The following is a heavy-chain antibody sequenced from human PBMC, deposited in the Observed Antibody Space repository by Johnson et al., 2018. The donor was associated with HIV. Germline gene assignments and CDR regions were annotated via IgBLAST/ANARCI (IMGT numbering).Heavy chain of an antibody. CDR1: KFTFNNYA. V-gene: IGHV3-30*14. D-gene: IGHD4-17*01. CDR3: ARTDYGDYNDAFDI. CDR2: ISSDGSNK. J-gene: IGHJ3*02. Sequence: QVQLVESGGGVVQPGRSLRLSCAASKFTFNNYAIHWVRQAPGKGLEWVAVISSDGSNKYYADSVKGRFTISRDNSKNTLYLQMNSLRAEDTAVYYCARTDYGDYNDAFDIWGQGTMVTVSS.